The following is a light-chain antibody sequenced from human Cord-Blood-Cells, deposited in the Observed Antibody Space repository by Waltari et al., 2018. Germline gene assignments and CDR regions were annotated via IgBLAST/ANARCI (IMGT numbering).Light chain of an antibody. J-gene: IGLJ1*01. Sequence: QSALTPPASVSGSPGQSITISSTGTSSDVGGSNYVSWYQQHPGKAPKLMIYDVSNRPSGVSNRFSGSKSGNTASLTISGLQAEDESDYYCSSYTSSSTLVFGTGTKVTVL. CDR2: DVS. CDR1: SSDVGGSNY. CDR3: SSYTSSSTLV. V-gene: IGLV2-14*03.